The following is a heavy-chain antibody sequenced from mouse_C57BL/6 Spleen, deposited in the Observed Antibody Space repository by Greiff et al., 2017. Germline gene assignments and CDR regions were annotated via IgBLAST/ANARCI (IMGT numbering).Heavy chain of an antibody. CDR1: GYTFTNYW. J-gene: IGHJ1*03. Sequence: QVQLKESGAELVRPGTSVKMSCKASGYTFTNYWIGWAKQRPGHGLEWIGDIYPGGGSTNYNEKFKGKATLTADKSSSTAYMQFSSLTSEDAAIYYCARGGDYYGSSYWYFDVWGTGTTVTVSS. D-gene: IGHD1-1*01. CDR2: IYPGGGST. CDR3: ARGGDYYGSSYWYFDV. V-gene: IGHV1-63*01.